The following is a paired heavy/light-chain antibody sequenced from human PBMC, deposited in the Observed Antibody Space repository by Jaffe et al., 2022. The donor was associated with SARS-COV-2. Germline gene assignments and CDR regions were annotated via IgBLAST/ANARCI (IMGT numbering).Heavy chain of an antibody. J-gene: IGHJ4*02. CDR3: ARDINPDIPLYYVDY. CDR2: IWSDGSKK. V-gene: IGHV3-33*01. CDR1: GFTFSSFA. Sequence: QVQLVESGGGVVQPGRSLRLSCAASGFTFSSFAMHWVRQAPGKGMEWVALIWSDGSKKYSADSVKGRFTISRDNSKNTLYMQMNNLRAEDTAVYYCARDINPDIPLYYVDYWGQGTLVTVAS.
Light chain of an antibody. J-gene: IGLJ3*02. CDR2: EVI. V-gene: IGLV2-8*01. CDR1: SSDVGTYNY. CDR3: SSYATSDKVL. Sequence: QSALTQPPSASGSPGQSVTISCTGTSSDVGTYNYVSWYQHHPGKAPKLMIYEVIKRPSGVPDRFSGSKSGNTASLTVSGLQAEDEADYFCSSYATSDKVLFGGGTKLTVL.